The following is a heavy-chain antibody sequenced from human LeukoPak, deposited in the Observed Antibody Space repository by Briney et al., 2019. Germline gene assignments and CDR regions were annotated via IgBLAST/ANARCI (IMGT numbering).Heavy chain of an antibody. D-gene: IGHD3-3*01. CDR1: GFTFSSYA. CDR3: AKGTGYDFWSGYPYYYYYMDV. Sequence: GGSLRLSCAASGFTFSSYAMSWVRQAPGKGLEWVSAISGSGGSTYYADSVKGRFTISRGNSKNTLYLQMNSLRAEDTAVYYCAKGTGYDFWSGYPYYYYYMDVWGKGTTVTVSS. CDR2: ISGSGGST. J-gene: IGHJ6*03. V-gene: IGHV3-23*01.